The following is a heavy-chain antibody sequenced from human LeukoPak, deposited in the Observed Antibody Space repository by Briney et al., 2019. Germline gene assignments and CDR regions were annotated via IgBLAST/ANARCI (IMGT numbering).Heavy chain of an antibody. CDR3: ARVKGRKMVILDY. D-gene: IGHD3-22*01. V-gene: IGHV3-7*04. J-gene: IGHJ4*02. CDR2: IKQDGSGK. CDR1: GFTFSSYW. Sequence: GGSLRLSCAASGFTFSSYWMSWVRQAPGKGLEWVANIKQDGSGKYYVDSVKGRFTISRDNAKNSLYLQMNSLRAEDTAVYYCARVKGRKMVILDYWGQGTLVTVSS.